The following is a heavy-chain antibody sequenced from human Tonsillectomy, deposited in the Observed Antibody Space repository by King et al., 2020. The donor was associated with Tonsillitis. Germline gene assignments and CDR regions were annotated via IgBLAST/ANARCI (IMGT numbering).Heavy chain of an antibody. CDR3: ARNYGGNSD. Sequence: VQLVESGGGLVQPGGSLRLSCAASGFSFSIDIINWVRQAPGKGLEWGSYSSNSCSTIYYADSVKGRFTISRDNAKNSLYLQMNSLRAEDTAVYYCARNYGGNSDWGQGTLVTVSS. CDR2: SSNSCSTI. V-gene: IGHV3-48*01. D-gene: IGHD4-23*01. J-gene: IGHJ4*02. CDR1: GFSFSIDI.